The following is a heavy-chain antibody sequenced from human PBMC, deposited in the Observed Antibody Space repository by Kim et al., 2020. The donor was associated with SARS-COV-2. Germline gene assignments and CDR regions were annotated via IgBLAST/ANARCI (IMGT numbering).Heavy chain of an antibody. J-gene: IGHJ6*02. Sequence: SVKVSCKASGGSFSGYAISWVRQAPGRGLQWMGGIIPMLGTANYAQKFQGRVTITADDSTNTANMELSGLTSEDAAVYFCARGTHPVTSFYYYGMDVWGQGTTVTVSS. CDR2: IIPMLGTA. D-gene: IGHD4-17*01. CDR3: ARGTHPVTSFYYYGMDV. V-gene: IGHV1-69*13. CDR1: GGSFSGYA.